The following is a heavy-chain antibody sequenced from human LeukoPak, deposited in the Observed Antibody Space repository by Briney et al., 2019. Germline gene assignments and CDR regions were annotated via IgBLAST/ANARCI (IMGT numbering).Heavy chain of an antibody. J-gene: IGHJ4*02. CDR2: IKQDGSEK. CDR3: AREHSSGWYDN. Sequence: GGSLRLSCAASGFTFSSYWMSWVRQAPGKGLEWVANIKQDGSEKYYVDSVKGRFTISRDNAKNPLYLQMNSLRAEDTAVYYCAREHSSGWYDNWGQGTLVTVSS. V-gene: IGHV3-7*03. D-gene: IGHD6-19*01. CDR1: GFTFSSYW.